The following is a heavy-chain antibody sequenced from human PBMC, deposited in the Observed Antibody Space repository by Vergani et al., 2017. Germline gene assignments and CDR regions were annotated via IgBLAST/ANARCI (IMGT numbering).Heavy chain of an antibody. Sequence: QVQLVESGGGVVQPGKSLSLSCETSGFIFSDYVMHWVRQAPGKGLEWVAGIWHDGSNEKYVDSVQGRFTISRDNSKNTLYLEMESLRVEDTAVYYCARAPHSVVPGRRFDPWGQGTLVTVSS. V-gene: IGHV3-33*01. D-gene: IGHD2-2*01. CDR3: ARAPHSVVPGRRFDP. J-gene: IGHJ5*02. CDR2: IWHDGSNE. CDR1: GFIFSDYV.